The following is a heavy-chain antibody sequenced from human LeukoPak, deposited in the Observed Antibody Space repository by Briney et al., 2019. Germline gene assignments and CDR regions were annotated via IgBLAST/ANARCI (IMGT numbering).Heavy chain of an antibody. V-gene: IGHV4-34*01. CDR3: AGTPRRDGYNLFDY. Sequence: NPSETLSLTCAVYGGSFSGYYWSWLRQPPGKGLEWIGEINHSGRTNYNPSLKSRVTISVDTAKNQFSRKLSSVTAADTAVYYCAGTPRRDGYNLFDYWGQGTLVTVSS. D-gene: IGHD5-24*01. CDR1: GGSFSGYY. CDR2: INHSGRT. J-gene: IGHJ4*02.